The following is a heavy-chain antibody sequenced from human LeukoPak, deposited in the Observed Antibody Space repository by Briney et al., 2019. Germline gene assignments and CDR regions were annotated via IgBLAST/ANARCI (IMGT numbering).Heavy chain of an antibody. V-gene: IGHV4-61*02. Sequence: PSETLSLTCTVSGGSISSGSYYWSWIRQPAGKGLEWIGRIYTSGSTNYNPSLKSRVTISVDTSKNQFSLKLSSVTAADTAVYYCARDRIAAAGTVYYYMDVWGKGTTVTVSS. CDR3: ARDRIAAAGTVYYYMDV. CDR2: IYTSGST. J-gene: IGHJ6*03. D-gene: IGHD6-13*01. CDR1: GGSISSGSYY.